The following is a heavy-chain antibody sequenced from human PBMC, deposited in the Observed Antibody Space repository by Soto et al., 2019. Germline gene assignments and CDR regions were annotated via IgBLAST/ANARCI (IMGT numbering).Heavy chain of an antibody. CDR2: IFHSGST. D-gene: IGHD3-3*01. V-gene: IGHV4-4*02. CDR3: AARGWSGYGR. J-gene: IGHJ4*02. Sequence: QVQLQESGPGLVKPSGTLSLTCAVSGGSISSNNWWSWVRQPPGKGLKWIGEIFHSGSTNYNPSLTSRGTISVDKSKNQFSLKVTSVTAADTAVYYCAARGWSGYGRWGQGTLVTVSS. CDR1: GGSISSNNW.